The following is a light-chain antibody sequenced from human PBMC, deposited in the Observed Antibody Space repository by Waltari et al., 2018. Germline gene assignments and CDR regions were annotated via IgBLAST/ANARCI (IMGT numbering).Light chain of an antibody. V-gene: IGKV1-39*01. CDR3: QQSFSSPWT. J-gene: IGKJ1*01. Sequence: DIQMTQSPYSLSASIGDTITVTCRASQNIRTYLNWYQQKPAKAPKLLIFGASSLPRGVPSRFSGSASGTEFTLTITNLQPDDFATYFCQQSFSSPWTFGQGTTV. CDR1: QNIRTY. CDR2: GAS.